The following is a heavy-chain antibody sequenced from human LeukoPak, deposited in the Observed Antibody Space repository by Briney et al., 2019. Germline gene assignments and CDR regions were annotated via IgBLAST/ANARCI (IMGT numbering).Heavy chain of an antibody. V-gene: IGHV4-34*01. CDR3: ARDRYSSSSASDAFDI. CDR1: GGSFSGDY. D-gene: IGHD6-6*01. CDR2: IYHSGST. Sequence: SETLSLTCAVYGGSFSGDYWSWIRQPPGKGLEWIGEIYHSGSTNYNPSLKSRVTISVDKSKNQFSLKLSSVTAADTAVYYCARDRYSSSSASDAFDIWGQGTMVTVSS. J-gene: IGHJ3*02.